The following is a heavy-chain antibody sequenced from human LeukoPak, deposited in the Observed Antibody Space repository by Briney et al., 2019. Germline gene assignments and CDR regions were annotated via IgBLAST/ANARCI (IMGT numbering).Heavy chain of an antibody. J-gene: IGHJ4*02. CDR2: INHSGST. Sequence: PSETLSLTCAVYGGSFSGYYWSWIRQPPGKGLEWIGEINHSGSTNYNPSLKSRVTISVDKSKNQFSLKLSSVTAADTAVYYCARDLIYYGSGSYYFDYWGQGTLVTVSS. CDR3: ARDLIYYGSGSYYFDY. CDR1: GGSFSGYY. V-gene: IGHV4-34*01. D-gene: IGHD3-10*01.